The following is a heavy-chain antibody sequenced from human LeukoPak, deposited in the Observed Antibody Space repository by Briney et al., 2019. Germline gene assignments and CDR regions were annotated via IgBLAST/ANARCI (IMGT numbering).Heavy chain of an antibody. D-gene: IGHD6-19*01. CDR1: GGTFSSYA. V-gene: IGHV1-69*05. Sequence: SVKVSCKASGGTFSSYAISWVRQAPGQGLEWMGRIIPIFGTANYAQKFQGRVTITTDESTSTAYMELSSLRSEDTAVYYCARRSSGWSTYYYYYMDVWGKGTTVTVSS. CDR2: IIPIFGTA. CDR3: ARRSSGWSTYYYYYMDV. J-gene: IGHJ6*03.